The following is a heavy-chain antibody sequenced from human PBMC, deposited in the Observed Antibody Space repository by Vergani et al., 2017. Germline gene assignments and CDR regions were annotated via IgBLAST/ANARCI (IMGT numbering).Heavy chain of an antibody. J-gene: IGHJ6*03. D-gene: IGHD6-25*01. CDR2: IFYSGTT. CDR1: GGSISSGDHC. Sequence: QVQLQESGPGVVKPSQTLSLTCAVSGGSISSGDHCWTWIRQRPGKGLGWIGYIFYSGTTYDNPSLRSRLTIPVDTSQNQFSLKLRSVTAADTAVYYCARVDTQVPATSHFYYMDVWGKGTTVVVSS. CDR3: ARVDTQVPATSHFYYMDV. V-gene: IGHV4-31*11.